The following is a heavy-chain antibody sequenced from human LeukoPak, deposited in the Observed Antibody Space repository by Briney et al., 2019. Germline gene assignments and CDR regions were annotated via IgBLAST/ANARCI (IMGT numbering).Heavy chain of an antibody. J-gene: IGHJ5*02. CDR1: GFNLRSYA. CDR2: ITYNGHRT. CDR3: TRDGQEMVTDKWRVT. V-gene: IGHV3-30*04. Sequence: PGGSLRLACEASGFNLRSYAMPSVRQAPGKGLEWLAIITYNGHRTYYADSVKRRFPISRDNPRDTLFLQMNTLRPDDTAVYYCTRDGQEMVTDKWRVTWGQGALVTVSS. D-gene: IGHD5-24*01.